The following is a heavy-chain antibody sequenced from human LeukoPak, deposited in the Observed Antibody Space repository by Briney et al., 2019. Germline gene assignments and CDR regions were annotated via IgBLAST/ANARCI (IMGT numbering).Heavy chain of an antibody. J-gene: IGHJ4*02. CDR1: GGSISSGGYC. V-gene: IGHV4-31*03. D-gene: IGHD4-17*01. Sequence: SETLSLTCTVSGGSISSGGYCWSWIRQHPGKGLEWIGYIYYSGSTYYNPSLKSRVTISVDTSKNQFSLKLSSVTAADTAVYYCARQTENYGDYPWYFDYWGQGTLVTVSS. CDR2: IYYSGST. CDR3: ARQTENYGDYPWYFDY.